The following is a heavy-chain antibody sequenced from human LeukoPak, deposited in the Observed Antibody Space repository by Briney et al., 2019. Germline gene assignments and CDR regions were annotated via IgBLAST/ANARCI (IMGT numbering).Heavy chain of an antibody. CDR1: GFTFSNDW. Sequence: GGSLRLSCAASGFTFSNDWMHWVRQAPGKGLVWVSRINTDGSTTTYADSVKGRFTISRDNAKNTLYLQMNNLRVEDTAVYYCARGPNYNLWSGSWTYYYMGVWGEGTTVTVSS. J-gene: IGHJ6*03. CDR3: ARGPNYNLWSGSWTYYYMGV. V-gene: IGHV3-74*01. CDR2: INTDGSTT. D-gene: IGHD3-3*01.